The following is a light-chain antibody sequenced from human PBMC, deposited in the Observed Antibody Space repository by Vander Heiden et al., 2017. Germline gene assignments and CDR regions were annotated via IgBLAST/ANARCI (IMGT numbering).Light chain of an antibody. CDR1: SSNIGAGYA. CDR2: RNT. Sequence: QSVLTQPPSVSGAPGPRVTISCTGSSSNIGAGYAVHWYQQLPGTAPKLLIHRNTNRPSGVPDRFSGSKSGTSASLAITGLQSEDEADYYCHSYDSSLSNWVFGGGTKLTVL. J-gene: IGLJ3*02. V-gene: IGLV1-40*01. CDR3: HSYDSSLSNWV.